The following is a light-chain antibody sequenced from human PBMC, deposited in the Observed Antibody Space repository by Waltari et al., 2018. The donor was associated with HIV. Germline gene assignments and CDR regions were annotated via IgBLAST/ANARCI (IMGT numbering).Light chain of an antibody. CDR2: AAS. Sequence: DIQMPQSPSSLSASVGDRVPITCRARHGISNSLAWYQQKPGKVPKPLSYAASTLHSGVPSRFSGSGSGTDFTHSISGLQPEDVATYFCQKYNAAPWTFGQGTKVEIK. CDR3: QKYNAAPWT. CDR1: HGISNS. V-gene: IGKV1-27*01. J-gene: IGKJ1*01.